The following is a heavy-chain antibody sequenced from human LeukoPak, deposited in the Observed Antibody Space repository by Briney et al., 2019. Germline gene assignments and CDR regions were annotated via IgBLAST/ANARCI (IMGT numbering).Heavy chain of an antibody. CDR3: ARLPVVTLYYYYYGMDV. J-gene: IGHJ6*02. D-gene: IGHD4-23*01. Sequence: SETLSLTCTVSGGSISSSSYYWGWIRQPPGKGLEWIGSIYYSGSTYYNPSLKSRVTISVDTSKNQFSLKPSSVTAADTAVYYCARLPVVTLYYYYYGMDVWGQGTTVTVSS. CDR2: IYYSGST. V-gene: IGHV4-39*01. CDR1: GGSISSSSYY.